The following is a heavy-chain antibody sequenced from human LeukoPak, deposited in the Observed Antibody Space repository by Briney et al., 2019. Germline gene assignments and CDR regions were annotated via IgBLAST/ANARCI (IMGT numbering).Heavy chain of an antibody. CDR1: GGTFSSYA. CDR3: ARGTNDYVRFDY. Sequence: SVKVSCKASGGTFSSYAISWVRQAPGQGLEWMGGIIPIFGTANYAQKFQGRVTITADESTSTAYMELSSLRSEDTAVYYCARGTNDYVRFDYWGQGTLVTVSS. V-gene: IGHV1-69*01. CDR2: IIPIFGTA. D-gene: IGHD3-16*01. J-gene: IGHJ4*02.